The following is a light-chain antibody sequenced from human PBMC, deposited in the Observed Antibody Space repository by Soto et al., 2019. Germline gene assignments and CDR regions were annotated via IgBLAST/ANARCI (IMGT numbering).Light chain of an antibody. CDR3: QQSYSTPLT. CDR2: GAS. V-gene: IGKV1-39*01. CDR1: QDIRNY. Sequence: DIQMTQSPSSVSASVGDRVTITCRASQDIRNYLVWYQQKPGKVPKLLIYGASALQSGVPSRFSGSGSGTEFTLTISSLQPEDFATYYCQQSYSTPLTFGGGTKVDIK. J-gene: IGKJ4*01.